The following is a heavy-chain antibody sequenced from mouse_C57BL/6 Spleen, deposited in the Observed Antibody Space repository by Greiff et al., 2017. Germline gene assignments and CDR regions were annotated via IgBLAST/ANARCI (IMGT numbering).Heavy chain of an antibody. CDR1: GFTFSDYY. V-gene: IGHV5-16*01. CDR2: INYDGSST. D-gene: IGHD1-1*01. Sequence: EVKLMESEGGLVQPGSSMKLSCTASGFTFSDYYMAWVRQVPEKGLEWVANINYDGSSTYYLDSLKSRFIISRDNAKNILYLQMSSLKSEDTATYYCARDGRYYGSMDYWGQGTTLTVSS. CDR3: ARDGRYYGSMDY. J-gene: IGHJ2*01.